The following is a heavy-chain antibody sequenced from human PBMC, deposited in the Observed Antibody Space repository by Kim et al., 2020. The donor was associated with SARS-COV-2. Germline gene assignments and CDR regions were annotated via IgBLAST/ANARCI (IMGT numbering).Heavy chain of an antibody. CDR1: GFTFSNAW. V-gene: IGHV3-15*01. CDR2: IKSKTDGGTT. J-gene: IGHJ3*02. D-gene: IGHD1-26*01. Sequence: GGSLRLSCAASGFTFSNAWMSWVRQAPGKGLEWVGRIKSKTDGGTTDYAAPVKGRFTISRDDSKNTLYLQMNSLKTEDTAVYYCTTASDLSLPDAFDIWGQGAMVTVSS. CDR3: TTASDLSLPDAFDI.